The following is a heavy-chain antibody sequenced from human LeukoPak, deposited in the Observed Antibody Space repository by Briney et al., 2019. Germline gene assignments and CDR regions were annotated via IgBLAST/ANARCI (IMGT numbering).Heavy chain of an antibody. D-gene: IGHD3-22*01. CDR2: IYHSGST. V-gene: IGHV4-30-2*01. CDR3: ARARYYYDSSGYKDAFDI. CDR1: GGSISSYY. J-gene: IGHJ3*02. Sequence: SETLSLTCTVSGGSISSYYWSWIRQPPGKGLEWIGYIYHSGSTYYNPSLKSRVTISVDRSKNQFSLKLSSVTAADTAVYYCARARYYYDSSGYKDAFDIWGQGTMVTVSS.